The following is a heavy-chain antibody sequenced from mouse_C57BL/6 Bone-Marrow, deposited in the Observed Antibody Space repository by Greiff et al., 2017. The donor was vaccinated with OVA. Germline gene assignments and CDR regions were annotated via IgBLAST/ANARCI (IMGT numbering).Heavy chain of an antibody. CDR2: IRNKANGYTT. D-gene: IGHD2-3*01. V-gene: IGHV7-3*01. CDR1: GFTFTDYY. CDR3: ARYWYDGYYGYFDY. J-gene: IGHJ2*01. Sequence: EVMLVESGGGLVQPGGSLSLSCAASGFTFTDYYMSWVRQPPGKALEWLGFIRNKANGYTTEYSASVKGRFTISRDNSQSILYLQMNALRAEDSATYYCARYWYDGYYGYFDYWGQGTTLTVSS.